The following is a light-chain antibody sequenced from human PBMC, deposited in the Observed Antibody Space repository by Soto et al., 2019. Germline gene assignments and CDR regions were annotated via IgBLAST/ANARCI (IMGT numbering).Light chain of an antibody. J-gene: IGKJ5*01. Sequence: EIVMTQSPATLSVSPGERATLSCRASQSVSSNLAWYQQKPGQAPRLLIYGASTRTTGIPARFSGSGSGTAFTLTISSLQSEDFAVDYCQQYNNWLITFGQGTRLEIK. CDR1: QSVSSN. CDR2: GAS. V-gene: IGKV3-15*01. CDR3: QQYNNWLIT.